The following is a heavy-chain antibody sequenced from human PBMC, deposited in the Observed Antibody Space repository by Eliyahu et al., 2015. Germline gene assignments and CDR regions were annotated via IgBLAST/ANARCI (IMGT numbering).Heavy chain of an antibody. Sequence: EVQLVESGGGLVQPGGSLRLSCAAPGFTFSSYWMSWVRQAPGKGLEWVANIKQDGSEKYYVDSVKGRFTISRDNAKNSLYLQMNSLRAEDTAVYYCARGTMVKVWGQGTLVTVSS. D-gene: IGHD3-10*01. V-gene: IGHV3-7*01. CDR1: GFTFSSYW. CDR3: ARGTMVKV. J-gene: IGHJ4*02. CDR2: IKQDGSEK.